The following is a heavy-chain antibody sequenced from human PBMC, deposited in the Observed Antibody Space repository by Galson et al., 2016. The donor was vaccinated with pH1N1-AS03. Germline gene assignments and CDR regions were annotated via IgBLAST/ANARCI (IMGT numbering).Heavy chain of an antibody. J-gene: IGHJ4*01. CDR3: ASRRWLQNEYYFDH. V-gene: IGHV3-48*04. CDR2: IGGGTDSI. D-gene: IGHD5-24*01. Sequence: LRLSCAASGFTFNTYGMFWVRQAPGKGLEWISYIGGGTDSIYYGDSVKGRFIVSRDNIRKSAYLQMNTLRVEDTALYYCASRRWLQNEYYFDHWGHGVLVIVSA. CDR1: GFTFNTYG.